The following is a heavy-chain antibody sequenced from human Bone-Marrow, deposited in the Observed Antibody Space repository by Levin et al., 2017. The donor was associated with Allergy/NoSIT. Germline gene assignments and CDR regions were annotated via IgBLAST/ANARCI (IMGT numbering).Heavy chain of an antibody. CDR3: AHGPRGEVATIADKTSYYFDY. J-gene: IGHJ4*02. CDR1: GFSLSTSGVG. D-gene: IGHD5-12*01. V-gene: IGHV2-5*02. CDR2: IYWDDDK. Sequence: SGPTLVKPTQTLTLTCTFSGFSLSTSGVGVGWIRQPPGKALEWLALIYWDDDKRYSPSLKSRLTITKDTSKNQVVLTMTNMDPVDTATYYCAHGPRGEVATIADKTSYYFDYWGQGTLVTVSS.